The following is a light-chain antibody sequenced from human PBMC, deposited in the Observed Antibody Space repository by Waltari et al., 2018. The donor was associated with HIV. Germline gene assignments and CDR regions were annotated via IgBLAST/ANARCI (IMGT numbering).Light chain of an antibody. CDR2: ENK. CDR1: SGSIASNF. Sequence: NFMLAQPQSVSESPERTVTISCTRTSGSIASNFVQWYQQRPGSAPTTVIYENKERPSGVPDRFSGSIDTSSNSASLTISGLQTEDEADYYCQSFGPKSWVFSGGTRLTVL. J-gene: IGLJ3*02. V-gene: IGLV6-57*03. CDR3: QSFGPKSWV.